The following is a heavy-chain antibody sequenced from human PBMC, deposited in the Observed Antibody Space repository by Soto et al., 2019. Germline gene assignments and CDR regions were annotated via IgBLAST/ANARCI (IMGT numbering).Heavy chain of an antibody. V-gene: IGHV4-31*03. J-gene: IGHJ4*02. CDR2: IHYRGET. Sequence: QVQLQESGPGLVKPSETLSLTCNVSGGSINSGGYYWGWIRQPPGKGLEWIGYIHYRGETSYNPSLKSRGSISLDTSGHYFSLKLTSVTAADTAVYYRARCRDAFGFDSWGQGTLVTVSS. CDR3: ARCRDAFGFDS. D-gene: IGHD2-15*01. CDR1: GGSINSGGYY.